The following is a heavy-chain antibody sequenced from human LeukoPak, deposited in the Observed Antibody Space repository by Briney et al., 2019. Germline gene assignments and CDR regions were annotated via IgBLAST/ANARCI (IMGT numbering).Heavy chain of an antibody. D-gene: IGHD6-19*01. J-gene: IGHJ4*02. CDR2: ISGSGDYT. V-gene: IGHV3-23*01. CDR1: GFTFSNYA. CDR3: AKDRASGSGSYSYRGFDY. Sequence: GGSLRLSCAASGFTFSNYAMSWVRQAPGRGLEWVSAISGSGDYTNYADSVKGRFTISRDNSKNTLYLQMNSLRAEDTAVYYCAKDRASGSGSYSYRGFDYWDQGTLVTVSS.